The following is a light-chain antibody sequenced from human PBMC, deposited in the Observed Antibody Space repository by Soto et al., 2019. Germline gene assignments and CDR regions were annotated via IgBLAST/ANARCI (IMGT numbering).Light chain of an antibody. V-gene: IGKV3-11*02. CDR1: QTIDKY. Sequence: EILVTQFPATLSVSPGVRASLSCRTNQTIDKYLAWYQQKPGQPPRLLIFDASTRASGLPARFSGTGSGRDFTLTITGLEPEDFAVYYCQQRSRWPWTFGQGTKVEVK. CDR3: QQRSRWPWT. CDR2: DAS. J-gene: IGKJ1*01.